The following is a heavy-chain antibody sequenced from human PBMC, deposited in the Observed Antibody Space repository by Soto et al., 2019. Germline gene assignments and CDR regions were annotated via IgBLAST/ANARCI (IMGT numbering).Heavy chain of an antibody. D-gene: IGHD2-15*01. CDR3: ARAGYCSGGTCFHGNCDY. CDR2: IKPNGGST. CDR1: GYTFTTYY. J-gene: IGHJ4*02. V-gene: IGHV1-46*01. Sequence: QVQLVQSGAEEKRPGASVKVSCKASGYTFTTYYRHWVRQAPGQGLECLGIIKPNGGSTTYAQKFQGRVTMTRDTSTSTVYLELSSLRSEDTAVYYCARAGYCSGGTCFHGNCDYWGQGTLVTVSA.